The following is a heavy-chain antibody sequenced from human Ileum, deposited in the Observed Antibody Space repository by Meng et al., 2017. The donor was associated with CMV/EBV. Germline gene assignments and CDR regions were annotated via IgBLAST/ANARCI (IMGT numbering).Heavy chain of an antibody. CDR3: ARGWRLKTGFDP. D-gene: IGHD2-21*01. J-gene: IGHJ5*02. CDR2: MNPNSGNT. CDR1: GSTFTSYD. V-gene: IGHV1-8*03. Sequence: CKASGSTFTSYDINWVRQATGQGLEWMGWMNPNSGNTGYAQKFQGRVTITRNTSISTAYMELSSLRSEDTAVYYCARGWRLKTGFDPWGQGTLVTVSS.